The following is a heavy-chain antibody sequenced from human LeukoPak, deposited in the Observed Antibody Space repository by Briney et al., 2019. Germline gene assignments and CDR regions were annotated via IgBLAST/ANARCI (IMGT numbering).Heavy chain of an antibody. J-gene: IGHJ4*02. D-gene: IGHD3-3*01. CDR1: GFTFSSYA. CDR2: ISGSGGST. CDR3: AKCGASITIFGVVNSNY. V-gene: IGHV3-23*01. Sequence: GGSLRLSCAASGFTFSSYAMSWVRQAPGKGLEWVSAISGSGGSTYYADSVKGRFTISRDNSKNTLYLQMNSLRAEDTAVYFCAKCGASITIFGVVNSNYWGQGTLVTVSS.